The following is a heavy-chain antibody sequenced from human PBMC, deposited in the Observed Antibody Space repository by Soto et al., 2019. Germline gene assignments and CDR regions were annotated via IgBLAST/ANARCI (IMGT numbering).Heavy chain of an antibody. CDR1: GGSFSGYY. CDR3: ARGRAYSGYDFDY. Sequence: SETLSLTCAVYGGSFSGYYWSWIRQPPGKGLEWIGEINHSGSTNYNPSLKSRVTISVDTSKNQFSLKLSSVTAADTAVYYCARGRAYSGYDFDYWGQGTLVTVSS. V-gene: IGHV4-34*01. J-gene: IGHJ4*02. CDR2: INHSGST. D-gene: IGHD5-12*01.